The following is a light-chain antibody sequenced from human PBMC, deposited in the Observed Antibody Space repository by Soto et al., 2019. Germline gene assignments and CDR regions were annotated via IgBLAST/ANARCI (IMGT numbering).Light chain of an antibody. V-gene: IGKV1-5*03. J-gene: IGKJ4*01. CDR3: QQYKSYSLT. Sequence: DIQMTQSPSTLSASVGDRVTITCRASQSISSWLAWYQQKPGKAPKLLIYKASNLESGVPSRFSGSGSGTEFPLTLSSLQPDDFATYYCQQYKSYSLTFGGGTKVEIK. CDR2: KAS. CDR1: QSISSW.